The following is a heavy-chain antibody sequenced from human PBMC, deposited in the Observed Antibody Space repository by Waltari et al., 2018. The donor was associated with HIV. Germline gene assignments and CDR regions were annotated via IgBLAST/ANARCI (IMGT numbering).Heavy chain of an antibody. J-gene: IGHJ6*03. CDR2: ISGSGGST. CDR3: AKDLGYKQVEHYMDV. V-gene: IGHV3-23*01. Sequence: VYLLESGGALVQPGGSLRLSCAASGFTFSSYAMNWVRQAPGKGLEWVSAISGSGGSTYYADSVKGRFTISRDNSKNTLYLQMNSLRAEDTAVYYCAKDLGYKQVEHYMDVWGKGTTVTVSS. D-gene: IGHD6-25*01. CDR1: GFTFSSYA.